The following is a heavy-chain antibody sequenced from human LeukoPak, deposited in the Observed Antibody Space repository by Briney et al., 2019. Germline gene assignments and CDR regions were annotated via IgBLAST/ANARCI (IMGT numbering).Heavy chain of an antibody. CDR2: IIPIFGTA. Sequence: ASVNVSFTASGGTFSSYAISWVRQAPGRGLEWMGGIIPIFGTANYAQKFQGRVTITAVESLTTAYMELSSLRSEDTAIYYCARGWLAETTVVTPYNYWGQGTLVTVSS. CDR1: GGTFSSYA. CDR3: ARGWLAETTVVTPYNY. V-gene: IGHV1-69*13. D-gene: IGHD2-21*02. J-gene: IGHJ4*02.